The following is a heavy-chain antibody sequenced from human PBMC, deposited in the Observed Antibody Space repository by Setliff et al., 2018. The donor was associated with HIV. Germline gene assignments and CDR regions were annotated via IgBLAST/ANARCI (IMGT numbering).Heavy chain of an antibody. J-gene: IGHJ6*02. V-gene: IGHV4-31*03. CDR2: IYYNGRT. CDR1: GGSISSGGYY. Sequence: SETLSLTCTVSGGSISSGGYYWNWIRQYPVKGLEWIGHIYYNGRTLFNPALGTRLNMSVDTSENLFSLHLDSVTAADTAVYYCVRERRRSPLSYGLDVWGQGTTVTVSS. CDR3: VRERRRSPLSYGLDV.